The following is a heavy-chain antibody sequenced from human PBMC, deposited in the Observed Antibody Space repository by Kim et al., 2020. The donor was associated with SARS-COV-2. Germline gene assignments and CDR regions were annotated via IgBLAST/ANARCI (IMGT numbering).Heavy chain of an antibody. J-gene: IGHJ4*02. Sequence: SETLSLTCIVSGGSISTPNYYWGWIRQPPGKGLDYIGSIDYSGSTYYNPALKSRVTISVDTSKNQFSLKLSSVTAADTAVYYCARGSPYASWGQGTLVTV. V-gene: IGHV4-39*01. CDR1: GGSISTPNYY. D-gene: IGHD4-17*01. CDR2: IDYSGST. CDR3: ARGSPYAS.